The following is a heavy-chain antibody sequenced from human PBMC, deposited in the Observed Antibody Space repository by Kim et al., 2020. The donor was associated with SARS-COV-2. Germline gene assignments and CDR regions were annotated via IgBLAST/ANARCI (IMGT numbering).Heavy chain of an antibody. CDR3: AKDHPNSGWPAFDS. D-gene: IGHD6-19*01. Sequence: GWSLRLSCAASGFTFSSRAMSWVRQAPGKGPEWVASVNNGGNAYYADSVKGRFTVSRDITRDTLYLQMNSLRAEDTALYFCAKDHPNSGWPAFDSWGQGTLVTVSS. CDR1: GFTFSSRA. J-gene: IGHJ4*02. CDR2: VNNGGNA. V-gene: IGHV3-23*01.